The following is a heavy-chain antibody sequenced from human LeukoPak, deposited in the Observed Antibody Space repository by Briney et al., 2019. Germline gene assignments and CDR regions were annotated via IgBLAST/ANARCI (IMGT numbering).Heavy chain of an antibody. J-gene: IGHJ4*02. CDR1: GGDIISRSHY. CDR2: VYYSGNT. CDR3: AGHHAEILVPND. D-gene: IGHD1-1*01. V-gene: IGHV4-39*01. Sequence: SETLSLTCTVSGGDIISRSHYWGWIRQPPGKGLEWIGSVYYSGNTYYNPSLKRRATISIDTPTSKNQFSLTLTSVTAADTAVYYCAGHHAEILVPNDWGQGTLVTVSS.